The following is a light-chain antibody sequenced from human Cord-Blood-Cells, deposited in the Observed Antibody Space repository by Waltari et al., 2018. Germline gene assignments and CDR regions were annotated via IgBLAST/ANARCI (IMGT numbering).Light chain of an antibody. Sequence: EIVLTQSPGTLSLSPGERATLSCRASQCVSSSYLAWYQQKPGQAPRLHSYGASSRATGIPDRFSGSGSGTDFTLTISRLEPEDFAVYDCQQYGSSPYTFGQGTTLEIK. CDR1: QCVSSSY. J-gene: IGKJ2*01. CDR3: QQYGSSPYT. V-gene: IGKV3-20*01. CDR2: GAS.